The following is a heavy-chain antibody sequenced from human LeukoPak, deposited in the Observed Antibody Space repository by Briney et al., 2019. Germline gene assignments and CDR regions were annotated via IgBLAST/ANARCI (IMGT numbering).Heavy chain of an antibody. J-gene: IGHJ4*02. CDR2: IYPGDSDT. Sequence: GESLKISCKGSGYSFTSYWIGWVRQMPGKGLEWMGIIYPGDSDTRYSPSFQGQVTISADKSISTAYLQWSSLKASDTAMYYCARQRGYCSSTSCYTPYYFDYWGQGTLVTVSS. CDR3: ARQRGYCSSTSCYTPYYFDY. D-gene: IGHD2-2*02. V-gene: IGHV5-51*01. CDR1: GYSFTSYW.